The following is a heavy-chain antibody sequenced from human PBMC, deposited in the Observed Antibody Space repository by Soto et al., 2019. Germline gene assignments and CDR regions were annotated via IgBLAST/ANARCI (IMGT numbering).Heavy chain of an antibody. Sequence: ESGGGLVQPGGSLRLSCAASGFTFSTYAMTWVRQALGKGLERVSVITDSGGSTYYTDSVKGRFTISRDNSKNTLYLQMNSLRAEDTAVYYCAKLAGSGYYYPIDYWGQGTLVTVSS. CDR2: ITDSGGST. CDR1: GFTFSTYA. D-gene: IGHD3-22*01. V-gene: IGHV3-23*01. CDR3: AKLAGSGYYYPIDY. J-gene: IGHJ4*02.